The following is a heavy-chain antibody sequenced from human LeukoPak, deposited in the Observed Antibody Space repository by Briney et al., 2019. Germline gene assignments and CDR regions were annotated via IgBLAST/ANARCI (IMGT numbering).Heavy chain of an antibody. CDR2: IRSKAYGGTT. CDR3: TKYSSSHGMDV. J-gene: IGHJ6*04. V-gene: IGHV3-49*04. Sequence: GGSLRLSCTASGFTFGDYAMSWVRQAPGKGLEWVGFIRSKAYGGTTEYAASVKGRFTISRGDSKSIAYLQMNSLKTEDTAVYYCTKYSSSHGMDVWGKGTTVTVSS. CDR1: GFTFGDYA. D-gene: IGHD6-13*01.